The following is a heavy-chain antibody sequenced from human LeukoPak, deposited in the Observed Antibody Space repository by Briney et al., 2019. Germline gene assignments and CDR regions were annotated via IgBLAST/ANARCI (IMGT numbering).Heavy chain of an antibody. Sequence: SETLSLTCTVSGDSMSSFSWNWIRRPAGKGLEWIGRVYTYGTSSYHPSLRGRVTMSADTSKSHFSLIVSSVTAADMGVYYCARSYIVKDGYSYLDYWGQGTPVTVSS. CDR2: VYTYGTS. J-gene: IGHJ4*02. CDR1: GDSMSSFS. D-gene: IGHD5-24*01. V-gene: IGHV4-4*07. CDR3: ARSYIVKDGYSYLDY.